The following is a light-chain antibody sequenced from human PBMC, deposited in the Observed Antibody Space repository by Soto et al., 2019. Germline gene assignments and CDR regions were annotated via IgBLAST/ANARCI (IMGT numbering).Light chain of an antibody. Sequence: AIQMTQSPSSLSASVVDRVTITCRASQGIRNDLGWYQQKPGKAPKLLIYAASSLQSGVPSRFSGSGSGTDFTLTISSLQPDDFATYYCQQYNSYWTFGQGTKVDIK. V-gene: IGKV1-6*01. CDR1: QGIRND. J-gene: IGKJ1*01. CDR2: AAS. CDR3: QQYNSYWT.